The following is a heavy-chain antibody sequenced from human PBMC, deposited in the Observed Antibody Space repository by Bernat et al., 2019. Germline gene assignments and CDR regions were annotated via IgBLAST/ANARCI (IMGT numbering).Heavy chain of an antibody. D-gene: IGHD6-13*01. V-gene: IGHV1-18*01. Sequence: QAQLVQSGSEVKKPGASVMVSCKASGYTFSNYAITWVRQAPGQGLEWMGWISGYNGNTDYAQKLQGRVTLTTDTSTSTAYMELRSLRSDDTAVDYCGGKGLRGSHFYSVGMDVWGQGATVTVSS. J-gene: IGHJ6*02. CDR1: GYTFSNYA. CDR3: GGKGLRGSHFYSVGMDV. CDR2: ISGYNGNT.